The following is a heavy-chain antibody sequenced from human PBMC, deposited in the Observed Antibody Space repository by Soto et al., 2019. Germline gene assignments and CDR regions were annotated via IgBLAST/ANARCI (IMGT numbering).Heavy chain of an antibody. V-gene: IGHV3-9*01. J-gene: IGHJ1*01. CDR2: ISWNSGSI. D-gene: IGHD6-13*01. CDR3: VKDESINWYSGHFRH. Sequence: HPGGSLRLSCAASGFTFDDYAMHWVRQAPGKGLEWVSGISWNSGSIGYADSVKGRFTISRDNAKNSLYLQMNSLRAEDTAFYYCVKDESINWYSGHFRHWGQGTLVTVSS. CDR1: GFTFDDYA.